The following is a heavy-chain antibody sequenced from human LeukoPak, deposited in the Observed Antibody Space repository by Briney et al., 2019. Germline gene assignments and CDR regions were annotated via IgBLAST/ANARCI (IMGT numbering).Heavy chain of an antibody. D-gene: IGHD2-21*02. CDR1: GFTFSNAW. Sequence: GGSLRLSCAASGFTFSNAWMSWVRQAPGKGLEWVGRIKSKTDGGTTDYAAPVKGRFTISRDDSKNTLYLQMNSLKTEDTAVYYCTTDLYCGGGCYPSGDYWGQGTLVTVSS. V-gene: IGHV3-15*01. CDR3: TTDLYCGGGCYPSGDY. CDR2: IKSKTDGGTT. J-gene: IGHJ4*02.